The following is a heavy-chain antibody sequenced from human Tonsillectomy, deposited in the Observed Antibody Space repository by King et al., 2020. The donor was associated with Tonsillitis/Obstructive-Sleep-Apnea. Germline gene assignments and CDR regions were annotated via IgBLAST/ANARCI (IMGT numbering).Heavy chain of an antibody. D-gene: IGHD2-15*01. CDR1: GFTFSSYA. CDR2: IVGSGGST. V-gene: IGHV3-23*04. J-gene: IGHJ5*02. CDR3: AKDRVANFNWFDP. Sequence: EVQLVESGGGLVQPGGSLRLSCAASGFTFSSYAMSWVRQAPGKGLEWVSSIVGSGGSTYYADSVKCRFTISRDNSKNTLDLQMNGLRAEDTAIYYCAKDRVANFNWFDPWGQGTLVTVSS.